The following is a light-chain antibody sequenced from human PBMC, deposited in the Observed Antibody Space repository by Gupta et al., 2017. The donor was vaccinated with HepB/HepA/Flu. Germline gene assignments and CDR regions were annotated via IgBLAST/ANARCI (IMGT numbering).Light chain of an antibody. V-gene: IGLV2-11*01. CDR2: DVT. CDR3: SSYASKNTWV. J-gene: IGLJ3*02. CDR1: SSDVGDNNY. Sequence: QSALTQPRSVSGSPAQSVTISCTGTSSDVGDNNYVSWYQQHPGKAPILMIYDVTERPAGVPGRFSGSKAGNTASPTISGLQAEDEGYYYCSSYASKNTWVFGGGTKLTVL.